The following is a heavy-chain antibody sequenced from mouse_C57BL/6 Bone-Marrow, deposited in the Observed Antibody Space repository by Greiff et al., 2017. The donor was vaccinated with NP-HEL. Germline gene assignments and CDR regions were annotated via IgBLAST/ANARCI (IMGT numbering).Heavy chain of an antibody. V-gene: IGHV1-81*01. CDR2: IYPRSGNT. CDR3: ARWSLLRAMDY. Sequence: VQVVESGAELARPGASVKLSCKASGYTFTSYGISWVKQRTGQGLEWIGEIYPRSGNTYYNEKFKGKATLTADKSSSTAYMELRSLTSEDSAVYFCARWSLLRAMDYWGQGTSVTVSS. D-gene: IGHD1-1*01. J-gene: IGHJ4*01. CDR1: GYTFTSYG.